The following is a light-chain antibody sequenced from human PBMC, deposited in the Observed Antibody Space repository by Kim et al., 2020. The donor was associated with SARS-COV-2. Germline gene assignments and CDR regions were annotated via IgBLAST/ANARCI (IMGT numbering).Light chain of an antibody. CDR2: GAS. CDR1: TSVRSNS. Sequence: PGERATLPCSARTSVRSNSLAWYQQKPGQAPSLFIYGASSRAAGIPDRFSGSGSGTDFTLTISRLEPEDIAVYYCQHYGISPMYTFGQGTKLEIK. V-gene: IGKV3-20*01. CDR3: QHYGISPMYT. J-gene: IGKJ2*01.